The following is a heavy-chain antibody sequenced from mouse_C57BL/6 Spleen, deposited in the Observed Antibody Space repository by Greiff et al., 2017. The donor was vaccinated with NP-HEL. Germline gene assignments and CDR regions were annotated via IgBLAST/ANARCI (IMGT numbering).Heavy chain of an antibody. CDR2: ISSGSSTI. CDR3: ARTLDGYYQYYFDY. V-gene: IGHV5-17*01. Sequence: EVQLQQSGGGLVKPGGSLKLSCAASGFTFSDYGMHWVRQAPEKGLEWVAYISSGSSTIYYADTVKGRFTISRDNAKNTLFLQMTSLRSEDTAMYYCARTLDGYYQYYFDYWGQGTTLTVSS. CDR1: GFTFSDYG. D-gene: IGHD2-3*01. J-gene: IGHJ2*01.